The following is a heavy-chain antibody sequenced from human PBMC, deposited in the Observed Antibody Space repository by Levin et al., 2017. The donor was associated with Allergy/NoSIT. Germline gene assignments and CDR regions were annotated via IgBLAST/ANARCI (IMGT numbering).Heavy chain of an antibody. Sequence: ASVKVSCKASGYTFTSYGISWVRQAPGQGLEWMGWISAYNGNTNYAQKLQGRVTMTTDTSTSTAYMELRSLRSDDTAVYYCAREDYGDYPDAFDIWGQGTMVTVSS. D-gene: IGHD4-17*01. CDR1: GYTFTSYG. CDR3: AREDYGDYPDAFDI. J-gene: IGHJ3*02. V-gene: IGHV1-18*01. CDR2: ISAYNGNT.